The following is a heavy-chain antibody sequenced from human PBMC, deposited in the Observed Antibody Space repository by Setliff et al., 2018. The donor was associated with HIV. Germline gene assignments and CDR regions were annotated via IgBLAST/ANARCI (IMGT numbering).Heavy chain of an antibody. Sequence: SETLSLTCTVSGGSISSSSYYWGWIRQPPDKGLEWIGSFHYSGSTSYNPSLRSRVTLSVDTSKNQLSLQLTSVTAADTATYYCARPTRDDYDSSGSYYYFDYWGQGTLVTVSS. CDR2: FHYSGST. D-gene: IGHD3-22*01. CDR3: ARPTRDDYDSSGSYYYFDY. V-gene: IGHV4-39*01. CDR1: GGSISSSSYY. J-gene: IGHJ4*02.